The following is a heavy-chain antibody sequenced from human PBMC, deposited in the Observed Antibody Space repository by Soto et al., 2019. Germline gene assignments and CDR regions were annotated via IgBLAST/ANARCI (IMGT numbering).Heavy chain of an antibody. Sequence: PSETLSLTCTVSGGSISSYYWSWIRQPPGKGLKWIGYIYYSGSTNYNPSLKSRVTISVDTSKNQFSLKLSSVTAADTAAYYCARVWGGAFDIWGQGTMVTVSS. CDR1: GGSISSYY. CDR3: ARVWGGAFDI. V-gene: IGHV4-59*01. D-gene: IGHD3-10*01. J-gene: IGHJ3*02. CDR2: IYYSGST.